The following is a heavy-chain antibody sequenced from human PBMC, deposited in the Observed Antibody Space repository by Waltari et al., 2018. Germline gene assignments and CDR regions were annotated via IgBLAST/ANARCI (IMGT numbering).Heavy chain of an antibody. CDR1: GFTFSNAW. CDR2: IKSKTDGGKT. V-gene: IGHV3-15*01. CDR3: TTLGAFDI. J-gene: IGHJ3*02. Sequence: EVQLVESGGGLVKPGGSLRLSCAASGFTFSNAWMSWVRQAPGKGLEWVGRIKSKTDGGKTNNAAPGKGRFTISRDDSKNTLYLQMNSLKTEDTAVYYCTTLGAFDIWGQGTMVTVSS.